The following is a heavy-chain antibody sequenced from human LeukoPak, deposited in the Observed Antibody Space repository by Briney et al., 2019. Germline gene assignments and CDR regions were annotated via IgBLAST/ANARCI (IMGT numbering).Heavy chain of an antibody. Sequence: PGGSLRLSCAASGFTFSTYSMNWVRQAPGKGLEWVSYISSGSSAIYYADSVKGRFTISRDNAKNSLYLQMNSLRAEDTAVYYCARHTGDYYDNSGYNRGPDDYWGQGTLVTVSS. D-gene: IGHD3-22*01. CDR3: ARHTGDYYDNSGYNRGPDDY. CDR1: GFTFSTYS. J-gene: IGHJ4*02. V-gene: IGHV3-48*04. CDR2: ISSGSSAI.